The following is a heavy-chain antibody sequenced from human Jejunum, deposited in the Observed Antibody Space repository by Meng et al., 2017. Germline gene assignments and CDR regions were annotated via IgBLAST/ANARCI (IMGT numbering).Heavy chain of an antibody. V-gene: IGHV3-23*01. D-gene: IGHD1-26*01. Sequence: GESLKIACAASGFTFSSSAMSRVRQAPGRGLEWVSTISGNGSSTYYADSVKGRFTITRDNSKNTLYLQMNSLRAEDTAVYYCARLVRYWGQGTLVTVSS. J-gene: IGHJ4*02. CDR2: ISGNGSST. CDR3: ARLVRY. CDR1: GFTFSSSA.